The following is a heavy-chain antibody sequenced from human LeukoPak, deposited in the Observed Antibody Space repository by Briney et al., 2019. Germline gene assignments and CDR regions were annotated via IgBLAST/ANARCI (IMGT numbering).Heavy chain of an antibody. Sequence: PGGSLRLSCAASGFTFSSYAMNWVRQAPGKGLEWVSSISSSSSYIFYADSVKGRFTISRDNGKNSLYLQMNSLRAEDTAVYYCAGPAYGDYPRYWGQGTLVTVSS. CDR1: GFTFSSYA. J-gene: IGHJ4*02. D-gene: IGHD4-17*01. CDR3: AGPAYGDYPRY. CDR2: ISSSSSYI. V-gene: IGHV3-21*01.